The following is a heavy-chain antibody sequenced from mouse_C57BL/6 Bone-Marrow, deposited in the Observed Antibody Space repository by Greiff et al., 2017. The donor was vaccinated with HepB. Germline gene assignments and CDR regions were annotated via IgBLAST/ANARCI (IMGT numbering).Heavy chain of an antibody. CDR3: ARSGGSSYYAMDY. V-gene: IGHV1-42*01. CDR2: INPRTGGT. Sequence: VQLKQSGPELVKPGASVKISCKASGYSFTGYYMNWVKQSPEKSLEWIGEINPRTGGTTYNQKFKAKATLTVDKSSSTAYMQLKSLTSEDSAVYYCARSGGSSYYAMDYWGQGTSVTVSS. CDR1: GYSFTGYY. J-gene: IGHJ4*01. D-gene: IGHD1-1*01.